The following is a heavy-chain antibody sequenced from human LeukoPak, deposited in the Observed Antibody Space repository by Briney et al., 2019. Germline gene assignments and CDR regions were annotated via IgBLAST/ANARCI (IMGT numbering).Heavy chain of an antibody. J-gene: IGHJ4*02. V-gene: IGHV3-66*01. CDR2: IYSVGTT. CDR3: ARKTDHRAGGDC. Sequence: GGSLRLSCAASGFTVSYNYMSWVRQAPGKGLEWVSLIYSVGTTAYADSVKGRFTVSRDNSKNTLYLQMNSLRAEDTAIYYCARKTDHRAGGDCWGQGTLVTVSS. D-gene: IGHD3-16*01. CDR1: GFTVSYNY.